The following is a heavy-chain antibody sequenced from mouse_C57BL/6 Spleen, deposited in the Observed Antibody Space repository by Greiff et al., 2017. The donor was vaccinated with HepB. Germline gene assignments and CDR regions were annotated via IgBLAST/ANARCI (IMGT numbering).Heavy chain of an antibody. CDR2: IYPRSGNT. Sequence: VKLMESGAELARPGASVKLSCKASGYTFTSYGISWVKQRTGQGLEWIGEIYPRSGNTYYNEKFKGKATLTADKSSSTAYMELRSLTSEDSAVYFCARGYDYDPFDYWGQGTTLTVSS. J-gene: IGHJ2*01. V-gene: IGHV1-81*01. D-gene: IGHD2-4*01. CDR1: GYTFTSYG. CDR3: ARGYDYDPFDY.